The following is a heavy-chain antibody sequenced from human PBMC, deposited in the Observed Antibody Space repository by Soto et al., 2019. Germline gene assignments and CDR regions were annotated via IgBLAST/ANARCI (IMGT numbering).Heavy chain of an antibody. Sequence: LGESLKISCKGSGYSFTSYWIGWVRQMPGKGLEWMGIIYPGDSDTRYSPSFQGQVTISADKSISTAYLQWSSLKASDTAIYYCARHDSPSVIYYYYGMDVWGQGTTVTVSS. CDR1: GYSFTSYW. V-gene: IGHV5-51*01. J-gene: IGHJ6*02. D-gene: IGHD2-15*01. CDR2: IYPGDSDT. CDR3: ARHDSPSVIYYYYGMDV.